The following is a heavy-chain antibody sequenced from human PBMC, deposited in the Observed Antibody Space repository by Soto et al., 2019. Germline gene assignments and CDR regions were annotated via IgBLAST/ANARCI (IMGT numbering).Heavy chain of an antibody. CDR2: ISAYNGNT. J-gene: IGHJ4*02. CDR3: ARDAIVLMVYSYFDY. D-gene: IGHD2-8*01. CDR1: GYTFTSYG. Sequence: QVQLVQSGAEVKKPGASVKVSCKASGYTFTSYGISWVRQAPGQGLEWMGWISAYNGNTNYAQKLQGRVTMTTDTSTSTAYMELMSLRSDDTAVYYCARDAIVLMVYSYFDYWGQGTLVTVSS. V-gene: IGHV1-18*01.